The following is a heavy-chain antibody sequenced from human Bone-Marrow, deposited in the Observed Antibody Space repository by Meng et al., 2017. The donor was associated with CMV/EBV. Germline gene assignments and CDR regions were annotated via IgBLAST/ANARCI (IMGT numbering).Heavy chain of an antibody. CDR3: VRGDWGGNRFFYGMDV. J-gene: IGHJ6*02. CDR2: ISYDGCNK. V-gene: IGHV3-30*04. D-gene: IGHD4-23*01. CDR1: VFTFSSYA. Sequence: GGSLGLFCAASVFTFSSYAMHWVRQAPGKGLEWVAVISYDGCNKYYADSVKGRFTISRDNSKNTLYLQMNSLRPEDTAFYYCVRGDWGGNRFFYGMDVWGQGTSVTVSS.